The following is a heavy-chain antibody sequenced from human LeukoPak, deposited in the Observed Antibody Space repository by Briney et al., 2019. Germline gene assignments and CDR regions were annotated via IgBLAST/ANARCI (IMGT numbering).Heavy chain of an antibody. D-gene: IGHD5/OR15-5a*01. J-gene: IGHJ5*02. CDR1: GYSFNNDW. V-gene: IGHV5-51*01. Sequence: GESLKISRKGSGYSFNNDWIAWVRQMPGKGLECMGIIYPGDSDTRYSPSLQGQVTISADKSISTAYLQWSSLKASDTAMYYCARVQIESTTLNWFDPWGQGTLVTVSS. CDR2: IYPGDSDT. CDR3: ARVQIESTTLNWFDP.